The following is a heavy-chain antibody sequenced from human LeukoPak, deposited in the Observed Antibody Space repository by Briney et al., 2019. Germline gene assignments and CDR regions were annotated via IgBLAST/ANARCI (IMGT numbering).Heavy chain of an antibody. V-gene: IGHV1-2*06. CDR2: INPNSGGT. D-gene: IGHD3-3*01. CDR1: GYTFTGYY. CDR3: ARVSVGFLEWLLNDKCDAFDI. J-gene: IGHJ3*02. Sequence: ASVKVSCKASGYTFTGYYMHWVRQAPGQGLEWMGRINPNSGGTNYAQKFQGRVTMTRDTSISTAYMELSRLRSDDTAVYYCARVSVGFLEWLLNDKCDAFDIWGQGTMVTVSS.